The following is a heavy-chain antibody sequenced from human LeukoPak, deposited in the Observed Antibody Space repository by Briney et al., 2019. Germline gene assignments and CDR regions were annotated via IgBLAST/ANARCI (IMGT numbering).Heavy chain of an antibody. CDR3: AREQYYGSGSFYNWFDP. Sequence: SETLSLTCNVSGGSSSDYYWSWVRQPPGKGLEWIGYISYSGNINYNPSLKSRVTISVDTSTNQFSLNLTSVTAADTAVYYCAREQYYGSGSFYNWFDPWGQGTLVTVSS. CDR1: GGSSSDYY. V-gene: IGHV4-59*12. CDR2: ISYSGNI. D-gene: IGHD3-10*01. J-gene: IGHJ5*02.